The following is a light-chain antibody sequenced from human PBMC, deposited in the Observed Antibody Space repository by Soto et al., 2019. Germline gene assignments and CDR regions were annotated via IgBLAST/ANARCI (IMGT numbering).Light chain of an antibody. Sequence: QSALTQPPSASGSPGQSVTISCTGTTRDVGGYNYVSWYQQHPGQATNLIIYDVVQRPSGVPDRISGSKSGNTASLTVAGLQIEDEADYYCSSYRDYNKFVFGEGTKVTVL. J-gene: IGLJ2*01. CDR3: SSYRDYNKFV. V-gene: IGLV2-8*01. CDR2: DVV. CDR1: TRDVGGYNY.